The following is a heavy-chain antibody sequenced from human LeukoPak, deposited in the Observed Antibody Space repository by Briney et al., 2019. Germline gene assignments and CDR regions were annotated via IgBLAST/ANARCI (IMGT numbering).Heavy chain of an antibody. Sequence: SETLSLTCTVSGGSISSYYWSWIRQPPGKGLEWIGYIYYSGSTNYNPSLKSRVTISVDTSKNQFSLKLSSVTAADTAVYYCARCNLKGAFDIWGQGTMVTVSS. CDR3: ARCNLKGAFDI. V-gene: IGHV4-59*01. CDR1: GGSISSYY. J-gene: IGHJ3*02. CDR2: IYYSGST.